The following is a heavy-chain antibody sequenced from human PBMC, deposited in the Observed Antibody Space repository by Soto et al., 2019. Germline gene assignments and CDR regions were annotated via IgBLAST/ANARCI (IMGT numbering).Heavy chain of an antibody. D-gene: IGHD2-15*01. CDR2: IHSDGST. CDR3: ARDVFHCSGGSRSGSTMYP. Sequence: GSPQGLSYERSGWTVETDCITCVPQSPGKKQEWVSVIHSDGSTYYADSVKGRFTISRDNSKNTLYLQMNSLRAEDTAVYYCARDVFHCSGGSRSGSTMYPCG. V-gene: IGHV3-66*01. J-gene: IGHJ5*02. CDR1: GWTVETDC.